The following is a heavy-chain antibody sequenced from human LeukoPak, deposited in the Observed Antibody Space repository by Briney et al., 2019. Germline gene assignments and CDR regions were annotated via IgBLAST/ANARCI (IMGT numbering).Heavy chain of an antibody. V-gene: IGHV1-2*02. CDR3: PRVKTGGKEQYHFDY. CDR1: GYTFTGYY. J-gene: IGHJ4*02. CDR2: INPNSSGT. Sequence: GASVKVSCKASGYTFTGYYMHWVRQAPGQGLEWMGWINPNSSGTNYAQKFQGRVTMTRDTSISTAYMELSRLRSDDTAVYYCPRVKTGGKEQYHFDYWGQGTLVTVSS. D-gene: IGHD2-2*01.